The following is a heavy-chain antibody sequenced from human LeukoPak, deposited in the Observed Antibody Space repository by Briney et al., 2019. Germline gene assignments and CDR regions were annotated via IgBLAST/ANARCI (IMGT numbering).Heavy chain of an antibody. D-gene: IGHD2-2*01. Sequence: ASVKVSCKASGYTFTSYYMHWVRQATGQGLEWMGWMNPNSGNTGYAQKFQGRVTMTRNTSISTAYMELSSLRSEDTAVYYCARTQGYCSSTSCYYYYYGMDVWGQGTTVTVSS. V-gene: IGHV1-8*02. CDR2: MNPNSGNT. J-gene: IGHJ6*02. CDR1: GYTFTSYY. CDR3: ARTQGYCSSTSCYYYYYGMDV.